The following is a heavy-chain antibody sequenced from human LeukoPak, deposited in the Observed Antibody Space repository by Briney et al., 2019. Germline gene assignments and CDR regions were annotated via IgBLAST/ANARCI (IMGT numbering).Heavy chain of an antibody. D-gene: IGHD1-26*01. Sequence: GGSLRLSCAASGFTVSSNYMSWVRQAPGKGLEWVSVIYSGGSTYYADSVKGRFTISRDNSKNTLYLQMNSLRAEDTAVYYCAAVGASYYYYGMDVWGQETTVTVSS. CDR3: AAVGASYYYYGMDV. J-gene: IGHJ6*02. CDR2: IYSGGST. V-gene: IGHV3-66*01. CDR1: GFTVSSNY.